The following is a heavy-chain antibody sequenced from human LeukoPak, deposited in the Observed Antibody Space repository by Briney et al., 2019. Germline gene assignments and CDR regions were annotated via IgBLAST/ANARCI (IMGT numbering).Heavy chain of an antibody. D-gene: IGHD4-17*01. CDR3: ARDLALMHGDYGVDY. CDR1: GFTFSSYA. V-gene: IGHV3-30-3*01. J-gene: IGHJ4*02. Sequence: GGSLRLSCAASGFTFSSYAMHWVHQAPGKGLEWVAVISYDGSNKYYADSVKGRFTISRDNSKNTLYLQMNSLRAEDTAVYYCARDLALMHGDYGVDYWGQGTLVTVSS. CDR2: ISYDGSNK.